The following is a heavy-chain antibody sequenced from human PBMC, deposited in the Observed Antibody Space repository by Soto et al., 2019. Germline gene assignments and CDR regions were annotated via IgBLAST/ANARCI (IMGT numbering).Heavy chain of an antibody. D-gene: IGHD2-21*02. CDR2: ISYDGSNK. J-gene: IGHJ4*02. V-gene: IGHV3-30*04. Sequence: QVQLVESGGGVVQPGRSLRLSCAASGFTFSGCAMHWVRQAPGKGLEWVAVISYDGSNKFYADSVKGRFTISRDNSKNTLYLQMNSLRAEDTAVYYCAKGGRAYCGGDCRYYFDYWGQGTLVTVSS. CDR3: AKGGRAYCGGDCRYYFDY. CDR1: GFTFSGCA.